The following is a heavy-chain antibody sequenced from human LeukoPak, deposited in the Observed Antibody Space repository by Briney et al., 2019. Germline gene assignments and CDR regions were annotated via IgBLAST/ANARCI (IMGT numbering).Heavy chain of an antibody. J-gene: IGHJ5*02. CDR2: INPNSGGT. V-gene: IGHV1-2*02. CDR1: GYTFTSYG. Sequence: ASVKVSCKASGYTFTSYGINWVRQATGQGLEWMGWINPNSGGTNYAQKFQGRVTMTRDTSISTAYMELSRLRSDDTAVYYCARAIAAAGFNWFDPWGQGTLVTVSS. D-gene: IGHD6-13*01. CDR3: ARAIAAAGFNWFDP.